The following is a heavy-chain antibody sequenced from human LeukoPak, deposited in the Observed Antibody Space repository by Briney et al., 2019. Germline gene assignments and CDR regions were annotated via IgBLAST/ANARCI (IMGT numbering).Heavy chain of an antibody. V-gene: IGHV4-59*01. CDR1: GDSISSYY. CDR2: IYYSGST. J-gene: IGHJ6*03. CDR3: ARGRLQDYYYMDF. Sequence: SETLSLTCTVSGDSISSYYWSWIRQPPGKGLEWIGYIYYSGSTNYNPSLKSQVTFSVDTSKNQFSLKLSSVTAADTAVYYCARGRLQDYYYMDFWGKGTTVTVSS. D-gene: IGHD2-21*01.